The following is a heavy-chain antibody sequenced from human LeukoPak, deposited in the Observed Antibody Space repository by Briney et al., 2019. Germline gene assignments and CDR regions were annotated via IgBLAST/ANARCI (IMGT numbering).Heavy chain of an antibody. V-gene: IGHV3-43*02. CDR3: AKDMGGSGRNWASNWFDP. D-gene: IGHD1-26*01. Sequence: GGSLRLXCAASGFTFGDYPMHWSRQTPGQGLEWVSLISPDGGRSFQADSVRGRFTISRDNSKNSLYLQMNSLRSEDTALYYCAKDMGGSGRNWASNWFDPWGQGTLVTVSS. CDR1: GFTFGDYP. CDR2: ISPDGGRS. J-gene: IGHJ5*02.